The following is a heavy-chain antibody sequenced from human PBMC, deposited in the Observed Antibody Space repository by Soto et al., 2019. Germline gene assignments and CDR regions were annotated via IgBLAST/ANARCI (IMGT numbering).Heavy chain of an antibody. CDR3: AKDNATIFGVVIYYYYYYMDV. Sequence: GGSLRLSCAASGFTFSSYAMSWVRQAPGKGLEWVSAISGSGGSTYYADSVKGRFTISRDNSKNTLYLQMNSLRAEDTAVYYCAKDNATIFGVVIYYYYYYMDVWGKGTTVTVSS. CDR1: GFTFSSYA. CDR2: ISGSGGST. D-gene: IGHD3-3*01. V-gene: IGHV3-23*01. J-gene: IGHJ6*03.